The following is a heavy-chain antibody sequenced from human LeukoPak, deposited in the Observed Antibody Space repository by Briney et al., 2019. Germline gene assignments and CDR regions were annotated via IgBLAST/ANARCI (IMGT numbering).Heavy chain of an antibody. D-gene: IGHD1-1*01. CDR2: IYYSGST. J-gene: IGHJ5*02. Sequence: PSETLSLTCTVSGGSISSSSYYWGWIRQPPGKGLEWIGSIYYSGSTYYNPSLKSRVTISVDTSKNQFSLKLSSVTAADTAVYYCANQRRGNWFDPWGQGTLVTVSS. CDR3: ANQRRGNWFDP. CDR1: GGSISSSSYY. V-gene: IGHV4-39*07.